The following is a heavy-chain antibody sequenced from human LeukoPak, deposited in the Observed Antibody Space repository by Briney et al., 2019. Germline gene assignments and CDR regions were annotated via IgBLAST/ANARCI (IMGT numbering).Heavy chain of an antibody. CDR3: ARDGVGTAMATTDFDY. V-gene: IGHV3-48*01. D-gene: IGHD5-18*01. Sequence: GGSLRLSCAASGFTFSNYSMNWVRQAPGKGLEWVSYISSSSSTIYYADSVKGRFTISRDNSKNTLYLQMNSLRAEDTAVYYCARDGVGTAMATTDFDYWGQGTLVTVSS. J-gene: IGHJ4*02. CDR2: ISSSSSTI. CDR1: GFTFSNYS.